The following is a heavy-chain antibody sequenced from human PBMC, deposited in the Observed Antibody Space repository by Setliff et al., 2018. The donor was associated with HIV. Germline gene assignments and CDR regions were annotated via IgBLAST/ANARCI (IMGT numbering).Heavy chain of an antibody. Sequence: ASVKVSCKASGYTFTNNGINWVRQAPGQGLEWMGWISGDNGNTKYAQKLQGRVTMTTDTSTSTAYMELRNLRSEDTAVYYCATRLEQWLIQFDYWGQGTLVTVSS. J-gene: IGHJ4*02. CDR1: GYTFTNNG. CDR3: ATRLEQWLIQFDY. V-gene: IGHV1-18*01. CDR2: ISGDNGNT. D-gene: IGHD6-19*01.